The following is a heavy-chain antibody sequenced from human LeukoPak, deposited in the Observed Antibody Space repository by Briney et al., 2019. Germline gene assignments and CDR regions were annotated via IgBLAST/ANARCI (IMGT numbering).Heavy chain of an antibody. CDR3: ARLPLGATTPFIDY. CDR2: IYYSGST. CDR1: GGSISSSSYY. J-gene: IGHJ4*02. D-gene: IGHD1-26*01. V-gene: IGHV4-39*01. Sequence: PSETLSLTCTVSGGSISSSSYYWGWIRQPPGKGLEWIGRIYYSGSTYYNPALNSRVTISVNTSKNQFSLKLSSVTAADTAVYYCARLPLGATTPFIDYWGQGTLVTVSS.